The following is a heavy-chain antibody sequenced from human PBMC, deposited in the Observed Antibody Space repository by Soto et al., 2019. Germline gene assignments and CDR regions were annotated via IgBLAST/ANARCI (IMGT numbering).Heavy chain of an antibody. J-gene: IGHJ4*02. Sequence: QVQLVQSGAEVKKPGASVKVSCKASGYTFTSYGINWVRQAPGQGLEWMGGSSAYNGNTNYAQKLQGRVTMTTDTSTSTAYMELRTLRSDDTAVNCCARDQFVSYGPKGGLGYWGQGALITVSS. D-gene: IGHD5-18*01. V-gene: IGHV1-18*01. CDR2: SSAYNGNT. CDR1: GYTFTSYG. CDR3: ARDQFVSYGPKGGLGY.